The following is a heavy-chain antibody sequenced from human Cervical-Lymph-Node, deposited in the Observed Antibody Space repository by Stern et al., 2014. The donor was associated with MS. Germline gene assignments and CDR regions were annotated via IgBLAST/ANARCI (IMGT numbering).Heavy chain of an antibody. CDR2: ILPIFGIA. CDR3: ARTDTAMATKHAFDI. V-gene: IGHV1-69*17. Sequence: VQLVESGAEVKKPGSSVKVSCKASGGTFSSYAISWVRQAPGQGLEWMGGILPIFGIANYAQKFQGRVTITADKSTSTAYMELSSLRSEDTAVYYCARTDTAMATKHAFDIWGQGTMVTVSS. CDR1: GGTFSSYA. D-gene: IGHD5-18*01. J-gene: IGHJ3*02.